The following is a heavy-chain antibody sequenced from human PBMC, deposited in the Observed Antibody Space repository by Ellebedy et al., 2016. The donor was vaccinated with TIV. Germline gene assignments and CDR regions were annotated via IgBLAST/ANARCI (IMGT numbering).Heavy chain of an antibody. Sequence: GGSLRLXXAASGFTFHDYAMHWVRQLPGRGLEWVSSITWNSGKTDYADSVKGRFTISRDNSKNTVYLEMNSLRAEDTAVYYCARDRKVPYFFDSWGQGTLITVSS. CDR3: ARDRKVPYFFDS. V-gene: IGHV3-9*01. CDR2: ITWNSGKT. CDR1: GFTFHDYA. J-gene: IGHJ4*02. D-gene: IGHD1-14*01.